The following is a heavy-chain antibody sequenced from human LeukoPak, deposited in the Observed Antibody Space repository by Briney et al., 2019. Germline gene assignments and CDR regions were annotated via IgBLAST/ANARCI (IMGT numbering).Heavy chain of an antibody. CDR3: ARSRTYYDFWPRVWFDP. J-gene: IGHJ5*02. CDR2: IYYSGST. CDR1: GGSFSGYY. V-gene: IGHV4-31*11. Sequence: SETLSLTCAVYGGSFSGYYWSWIRQHPGKGLEWIGYIYYSGSTYYNPSLKSRVTISVDTPKNQFSLKLSSVTAADTAVYYCARSRTYYDFWPRVWFDPWGQGTLVTVSS. D-gene: IGHD3-3*01.